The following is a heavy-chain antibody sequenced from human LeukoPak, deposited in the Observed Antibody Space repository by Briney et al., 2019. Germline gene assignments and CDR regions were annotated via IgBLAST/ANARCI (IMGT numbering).Heavy chain of an antibody. Sequence: GGSLRLSCAASGFTFSSYAMHWVRQAPGKGLEWVAVISYDGSNKYYADSVKGRFTISRDNSKNTLYLQMNSLRAEDTAAYYCARGGYYDSSGYELLNGMDVWGQGTTVTVSS. CDR1: GFTFSSYA. D-gene: IGHD3-22*01. J-gene: IGHJ6*02. CDR2: ISYDGSNK. CDR3: ARGGYYDSSGYELLNGMDV. V-gene: IGHV3-30-3*01.